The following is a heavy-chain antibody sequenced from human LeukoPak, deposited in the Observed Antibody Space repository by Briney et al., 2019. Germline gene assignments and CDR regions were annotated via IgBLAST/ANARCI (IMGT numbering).Heavy chain of an antibody. V-gene: IGHV1-69*13. J-gene: IGHJ6*03. CDR3: ARGMVRGVIRDYYYYYMDV. Sequence: SVKVSCKASGYSFTTYGISWVRQAPGQGLEWMGGIIPIFGTANYAQKFQGRVTITADESTSTAYMELSSLRSEDTAVYYCARGMVRGVIRDYYYYYMDVWGKGTTVTISS. CDR1: GYSFTTYG. D-gene: IGHD3-10*01. CDR2: IIPIFGTA.